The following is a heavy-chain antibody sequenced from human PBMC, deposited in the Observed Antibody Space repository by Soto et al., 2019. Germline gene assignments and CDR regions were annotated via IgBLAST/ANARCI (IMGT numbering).Heavy chain of an antibody. V-gene: IGHV1-46*01. D-gene: IGHD6-13*01. J-gene: IGHJ4*02. CDR2: INPCCGST. CDR1: GYTFTGYY. CDR3: ACSSNWRKIFDY. Sequence: ASVKVSCKASGYTFTGYYMHWVRQAPGQGLEWMGIINPCCGSTSYAQKFQGRVTLTRYTSTSTVYMEVSSLRSYDTAVYYCACSSNWRKIFDYWGLGTLVTVSS.